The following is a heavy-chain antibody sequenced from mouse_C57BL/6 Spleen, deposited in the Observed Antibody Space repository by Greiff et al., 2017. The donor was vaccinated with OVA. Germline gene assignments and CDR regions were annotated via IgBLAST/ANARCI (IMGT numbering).Heavy chain of an antibody. V-gene: IGHV1-81*01. Sequence: VQLQQSGAELARPGASVKLSCKASGYTFTSYGISWVKQRTGQGLEWIGEIYPRGGNTYYNEKFKGKATLTADKSSSTAYMELRSLTSEDSAVYFCARKGGYYDYWGQGTTLTVSS. CDR3: ARKGGYYDY. J-gene: IGHJ2*01. CDR1: GYTFTSYG. D-gene: IGHD2-3*01. CDR2: IYPRGGNT.